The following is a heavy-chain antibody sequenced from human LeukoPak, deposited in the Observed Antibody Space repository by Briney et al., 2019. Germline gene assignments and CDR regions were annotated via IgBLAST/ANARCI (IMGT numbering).Heavy chain of an antibody. V-gene: IGHV3-30*02. CDR2: IRYDGSNK. J-gene: IGHJ4*02. CDR1: GFTFSSYG. Sequence: AGGSLRLSCAASGFTFSSYGMRWVRQAPGKGLEWVAFIRYDGSNKYYADSVKGRFTISRDNSKNTLYLQMNSLRAEDTAVYYCAKAQPGSIAVAGTSDYWGQGTLVTVSS. CDR3: AKAQPGSIAVAGTSDY. D-gene: IGHD6-19*01.